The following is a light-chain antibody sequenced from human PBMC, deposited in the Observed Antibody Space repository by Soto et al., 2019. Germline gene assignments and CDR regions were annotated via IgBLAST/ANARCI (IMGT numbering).Light chain of an antibody. CDR1: QSVDTY. CDR3: QQYNSDSPT. Sequence: DIQMTQSPSTLSPSVGDRVAITCRASQSVDTYLAWYHQKPGKAPKLLIYDASRLENGAPSSFIGSGSGTEFTLTISSLQPDDFATYYCQQYNSDSPTFGQGTKLEIK. J-gene: IGKJ2*01. CDR2: DAS. V-gene: IGKV1-5*01.